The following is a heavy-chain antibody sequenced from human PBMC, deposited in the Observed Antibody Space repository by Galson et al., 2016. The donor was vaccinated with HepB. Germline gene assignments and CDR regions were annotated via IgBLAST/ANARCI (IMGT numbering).Heavy chain of an antibody. V-gene: IGHV4-59*01. J-gene: IGHJ4*02. CDR2: TYNSGKT. D-gene: IGHD5-12*01. CDR3: ARGIILATYPRAFDI. Sequence: SATLYLTCNVSGDSIGRYYWSWIRQPPGKGLEWIGYTYNSGKTLYTPSLKSRVTISVDTSKNQFSLKLTSVTAADTALYYCARGIILATYPRAFDIWGHGNPGHRLL. CDR1: GDSIGRYY.